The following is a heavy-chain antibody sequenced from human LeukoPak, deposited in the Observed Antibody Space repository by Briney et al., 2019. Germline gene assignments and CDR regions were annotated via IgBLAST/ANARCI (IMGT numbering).Heavy chain of an antibody. Sequence: ASVKVSCKASGYTFTGYFMHWVRQAPGQGLEWMGWINPNSGGTNYAQKFQGRVTMTRDTSINTAYMGVSRLRSDDTAVYYCASLGDKYGSGSYAPFDYWGQGTLVTVSS. CDR2: INPNSGGT. D-gene: IGHD3-10*01. CDR3: ASLGDKYGSGSYAPFDY. CDR1: GYTFTGYF. J-gene: IGHJ4*02. V-gene: IGHV1-2*02.